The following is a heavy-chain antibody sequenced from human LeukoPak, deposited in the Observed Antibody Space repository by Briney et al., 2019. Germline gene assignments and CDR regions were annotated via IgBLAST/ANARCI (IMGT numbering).Heavy chain of an antibody. CDR2: ISSSSSYI. Sequence: GGSLRLSCAASGFTFSSYSMNWVRQAPGKGLGWVSSISSSSSYIYYADSVKGRFTISRDNAKNSLYLQMNSLRAEDTAVYYCARAPSYYYDSSGYSHFDYWGQGTLVTVSS. V-gene: IGHV3-21*01. J-gene: IGHJ4*02. CDR3: ARAPSYYYDSSGYSHFDY. D-gene: IGHD3-22*01. CDR1: GFTFSSYS.